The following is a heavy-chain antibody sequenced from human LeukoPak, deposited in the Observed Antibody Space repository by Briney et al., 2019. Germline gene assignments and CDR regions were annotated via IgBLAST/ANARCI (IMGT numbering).Heavy chain of an antibody. CDR2: IYYSGST. V-gene: IGHV4-59*01. CDR1: GGSISSYY. CDR3: ARETSQKGAHYMDV. Sequence: SEALSLTCTVSGGSISSYYWSWIRQPPGKGLEWIGYIYYSGSTNYNSSFKSRVTISIDTSKNQFSLKLSSVTAADTAVYYCARETSQKGAHYMDVWGKGTTITISS. D-gene: IGHD3-16*01. J-gene: IGHJ6*03.